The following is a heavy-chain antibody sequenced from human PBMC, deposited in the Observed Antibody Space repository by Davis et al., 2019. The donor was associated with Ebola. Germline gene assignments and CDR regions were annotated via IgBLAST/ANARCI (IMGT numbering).Heavy chain of an antibody. Sequence: GESLKISCAASGFTFSSYPMHWVRQAPGKGLEWVAIISFDGSNSDYADSLKGRFTISRDNSKNTLSLQMNSLSAVDTAVYYCAREVRDGYDYLDYWGRGTLVTVSS. CDR3: AREVRDGYDYLDY. CDR2: ISFDGSNS. D-gene: IGHD5-24*01. J-gene: IGHJ4*02. CDR1: GFTFSSYP. V-gene: IGHV3-30-3*01.